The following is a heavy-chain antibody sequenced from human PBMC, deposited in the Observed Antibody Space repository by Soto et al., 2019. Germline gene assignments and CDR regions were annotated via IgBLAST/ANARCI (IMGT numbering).Heavy chain of an antibody. J-gene: IGHJ4*02. D-gene: IGHD3-3*01. CDR1: GFSLTTSGVG. Sequence: QITLNESGPTQVKPRQTLTLTCTFSGFSLTTSGVGVGWIRQSPGKAPEWLALIYWDDDKRYSPSLKSSLTITKDTSKNQVVLTMADLDPADTGTYYCAHRVLRTVFGLVTTTAIYFDFWGQGTPVAVSS. CDR2: IYWDDDK. CDR3: AHRVLRTVFGLVTTTAIYFDF. V-gene: IGHV2-5*02.